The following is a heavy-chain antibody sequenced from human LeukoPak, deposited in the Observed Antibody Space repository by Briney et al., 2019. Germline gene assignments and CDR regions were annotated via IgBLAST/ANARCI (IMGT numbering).Heavy chain of an antibody. Sequence: SETLSLTCAVYGGSFSGYYWSWIRQPPGKGLEWIGEINHSGSTNYNPSLKSRVTISVDTSKNQFSLKLSSVTAADTAVYYCARAGIAARLFDYWGLGTLVTVSS. D-gene: IGHD6-6*01. V-gene: IGHV4-34*01. CDR3: ARAGIAARLFDY. J-gene: IGHJ4*02. CDR1: GGSFSGYY. CDR2: INHSGST.